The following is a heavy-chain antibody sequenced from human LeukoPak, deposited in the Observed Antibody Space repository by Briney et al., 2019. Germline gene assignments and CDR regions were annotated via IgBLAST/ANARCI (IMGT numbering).Heavy chain of an antibody. CDR1: GGSFSGYY. Sequence: SETLSLTCAVYGGSFSGYYWSWIRQPPGKGLEWIGEINHSGSTNYNPSLKSRVTISVDTSKNQFSLKLSSVTAADTAVYYCARGHLRYSDWLLDYWGQGTLVTVSS. V-gene: IGHV4-34*01. CDR3: ARGHLRYSDWLLDY. CDR2: INHSGST. J-gene: IGHJ4*02. D-gene: IGHD3-9*01.